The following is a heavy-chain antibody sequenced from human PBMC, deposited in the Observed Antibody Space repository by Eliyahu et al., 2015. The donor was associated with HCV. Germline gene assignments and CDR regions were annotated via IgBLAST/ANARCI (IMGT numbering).Heavy chain of an antibody. CDR1: GGTFSSYT. Sequence: EVKKPGSSVKVSCKASGGTFSSYTISWVRQAPGQGLEWMGRIIPILGIANYAQKFQGRVTITADKSTSTAYMELSSLRSEDTAVYYCARDVVRGMTLRDYYYYYGMDVWGQGTTVTVSS. CDR3: ARDVVRGMTLRDYYYYYGMDV. CDR2: IIPILGIA. J-gene: IGHJ6*02. D-gene: IGHD3-10*01. V-gene: IGHV1-69*04.